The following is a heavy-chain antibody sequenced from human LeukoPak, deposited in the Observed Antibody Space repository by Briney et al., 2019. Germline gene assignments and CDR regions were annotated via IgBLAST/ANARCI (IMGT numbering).Heavy chain of an antibody. CDR2: IYSGGST. CDR1: GFTVSRNY. D-gene: IGHD2-15*01. CDR3: ARVKRDCSGGTCYSYDY. V-gene: IGHV3-66*01. Sequence: PGGSLRLSCADSGFTVSRNYMNWVRQAPGKGLEWVSVIYSGGSTYYADSVKGRFTISRDNSKNTLYLQMNSLRAEDTAVYYCARVKRDCSGGTCYSYDYWGQGTLVTVSS. J-gene: IGHJ4*02.